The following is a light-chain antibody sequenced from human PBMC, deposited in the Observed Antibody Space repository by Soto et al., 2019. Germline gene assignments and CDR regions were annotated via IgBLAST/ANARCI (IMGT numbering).Light chain of an antibody. Sequence: EVMLTQSPGTLSLSPGERATLSCRASQSVSSNYLAWYQQKSGQAPSLLIYGASNRAPGIPDRFSGSGSGTDFTLTIRRLEPEDFAVYYCQQYDTSQRTFGQGTKVEFK. V-gene: IGKV3-20*01. J-gene: IGKJ1*01. CDR2: GAS. CDR3: QQYDTSQRT. CDR1: QSVSSNY.